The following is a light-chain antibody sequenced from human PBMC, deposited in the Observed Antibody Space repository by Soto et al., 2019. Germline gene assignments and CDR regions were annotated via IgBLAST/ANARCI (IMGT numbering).Light chain of an antibody. CDR2: GAS. CDR3: QQDYNLPWT. Sequence: EIVMTQSPATLSLSPGERATLSCRASQSVSSSYLSWYQQKPGQAPRLLIYGASTRATGIPARLSGSGSGTDFTLTISSLQPEDFAVYYCQQDYNLPWTFGQGTKVDIK. V-gene: IGKV3D-7*01. CDR1: QSVSSSY. J-gene: IGKJ1*01.